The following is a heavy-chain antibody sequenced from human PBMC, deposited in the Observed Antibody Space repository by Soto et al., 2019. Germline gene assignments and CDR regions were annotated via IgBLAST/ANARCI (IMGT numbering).Heavy chain of an antibody. V-gene: IGHV3-30*03. CDR2: MSYDGSDT. J-gene: IGHJ4*02. CDR3: TIVRVADSALDH. Sequence: WSLRLSCVGSGFIFSNNGMHWVRQTPGKGLEWVAFMSYDGSDTFYADSVKGRFTISRDNSKNTLFLHMSNLRPEDTAMYYCTIVRVADSALDHWGQGTLVTVSS. D-gene: IGHD3-10*02. CDR1: GFIFSNNG.